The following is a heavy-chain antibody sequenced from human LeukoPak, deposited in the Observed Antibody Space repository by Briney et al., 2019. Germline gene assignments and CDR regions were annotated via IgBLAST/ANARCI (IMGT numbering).Heavy chain of an antibody. CDR2: IYYSGST. Sequence: SQTLSLTCTVSGGSISSGDYYWSWIRQPPGKGLEWIGYIYYSGSTYYNPSLKSRVTISVDTSKNQFSLKLSSVTAADTAVYYCARGGSSWYNWFDPWGQGTLVTVSS. J-gene: IGHJ5*02. CDR3: ARGGSSWYNWFDP. CDR1: GGSISSGDYY. D-gene: IGHD6-13*01. V-gene: IGHV4-30-4*08.